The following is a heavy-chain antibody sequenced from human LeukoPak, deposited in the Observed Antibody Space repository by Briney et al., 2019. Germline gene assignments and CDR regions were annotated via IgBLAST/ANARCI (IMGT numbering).Heavy chain of an antibody. J-gene: IGHJ5*02. V-gene: IGHV4-59*01. CDR2: ISDSGST. D-gene: IGHD3-3*01. Sequence: SETLSLTCTLSGDSISSYYWSWIRQPPGKRLEWIGCISDSGSTNYNPSLKSRVTISVDTSKSQFSLKLSSVTAADTAVYYCARGRLLEWFDSWGQGTLVSVSS. CDR1: GDSISSYY. CDR3: ARGRLLEWFDS.